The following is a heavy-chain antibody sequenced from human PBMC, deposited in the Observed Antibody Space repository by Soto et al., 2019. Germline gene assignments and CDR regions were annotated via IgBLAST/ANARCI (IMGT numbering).Heavy chain of an antibody. CDR3: AREADFWSKIVDY. J-gene: IGHJ4*02. D-gene: IGHD3-3*01. CDR1: GFTFSSYW. V-gene: IGHV3-74*01. Sequence: GGSLRLSCAASGFTFSSYWMHWVRKAPGKGLVWVSRINSDGSSTSYADSVKGRFTISRDNAKNTLYLQMNSLRAEDTAVYYCAREADFWSKIVDYWGQGTLVTVSS. CDR2: INSDGSST.